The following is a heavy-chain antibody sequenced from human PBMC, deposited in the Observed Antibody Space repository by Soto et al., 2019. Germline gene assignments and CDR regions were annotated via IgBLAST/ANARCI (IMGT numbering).Heavy chain of an antibody. CDR2: ISGRGGDT. V-gene: IGHV3-23*01. CDR1: GFTFNNYG. J-gene: IGHJ4*02. D-gene: IGHD2-2*01. Sequence: EGSLRLSCAASGFTFNNYGRSWVRLAPGQGLEWVAGISGRGGDTYYADSVKGRFTITRDNSKETVCLEMNSLRAEDAAIYYCAKDMDLFIVVVPDATGSLDLWGRGT. CDR3: AKDMDLFIVVVPDATGSLDL.